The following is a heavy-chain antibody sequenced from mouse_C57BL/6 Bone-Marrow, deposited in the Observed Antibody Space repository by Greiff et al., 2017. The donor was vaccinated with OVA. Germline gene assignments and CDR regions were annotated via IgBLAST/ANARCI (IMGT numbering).Heavy chain of an antibody. CDR1: GYSFTDYN. CDR2: INPNYGTT. Sequence: LQESGPELVKPGASVKISCKASGYSFTDYNMNWVKQSNGKSLEWIGVINPNYGTTRYNQKFTGQAPLTVDQSSSTAYMQLHSLTSEDSAVDYCAREALENVAGYFDYWGQGTTLTVSS. J-gene: IGHJ2*01. CDR3: AREALENVAGYFDY. V-gene: IGHV1-39*01.